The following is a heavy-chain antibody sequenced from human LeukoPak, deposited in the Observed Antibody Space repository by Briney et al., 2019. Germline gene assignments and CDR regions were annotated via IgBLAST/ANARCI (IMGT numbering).Heavy chain of an antibody. J-gene: IGHJ4*02. D-gene: IGHD6-19*01. CDR1: GFTFDDYA. CDR2: IGIRGDT. V-gene: IGHV3-13*01. Sequence: PGGSLRLSCAASGFTFDDYAMGWVRQAPGRGLEWVSAIGIRGDTYYSGSVKGRFTISRENAENSLYLQMNSLRAEDTAVYYCARGGIRVSGIDEFDYWGQGTLVTVSS. CDR3: ARGGIRVSGIDEFDY.